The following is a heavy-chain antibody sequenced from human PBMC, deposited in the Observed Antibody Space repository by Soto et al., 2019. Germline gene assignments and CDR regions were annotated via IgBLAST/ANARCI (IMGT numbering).Heavy chain of an antibody. D-gene: IGHD3-10*01. V-gene: IGHV1-69*13. CDR2: IIPIIGTP. J-gene: IGHJ4*02. Sequence: SVKVSCKASGCTFRNHVFNWVRQAPGQGLEWMGGIIPIIGTPNYAQKFQGRVTITADASTNTVYLDVSSLRSQDTAVYYCARDLEFRDGNISHLDYWGQGTLVTVS. CDR1: GCTFRNHV. CDR3: ARDLEFRDGNISHLDY.